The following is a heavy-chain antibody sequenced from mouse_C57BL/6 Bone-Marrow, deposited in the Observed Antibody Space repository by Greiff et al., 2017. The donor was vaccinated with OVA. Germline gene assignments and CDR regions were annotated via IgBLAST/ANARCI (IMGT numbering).Heavy chain of an antibody. CDR1: GFTFSSYG. D-gene: IGHD1-2*01. CDR2: ISSGGSYT. V-gene: IGHV5-6*01. CDR3: ARPSLLRD. J-gene: IGHJ3*01. Sequence: EVKLVESGGDLVKPGGSLKLSCAASGFTFSSYGMSWVRQTPDKRLEWVATISSGGSYTYYPDSVKGRFTISRDTAKNTLYLQMSSLKSEDTAMYYWARPSLLRDWGQGTLVTVSA.